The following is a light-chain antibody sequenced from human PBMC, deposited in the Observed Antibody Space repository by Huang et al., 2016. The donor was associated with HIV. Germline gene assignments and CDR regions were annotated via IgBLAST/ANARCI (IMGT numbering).Light chain of an antibody. V-gene: IGKV1-39*01. CDR3: QQAYITPPYA. J-gene: IGKJ2*01. CDR2: AAS. Sequence: DIQMTQSPSSLSASVGDRVTITCRASQSISSYLNWYQQKPGKAPKLLIYAASSLQSGVPSRFSGSGSWTDFTLTISSLQPEDFATYFCQQAYITPPYAFGQGTKLEIK. CDR1: QSISSY.